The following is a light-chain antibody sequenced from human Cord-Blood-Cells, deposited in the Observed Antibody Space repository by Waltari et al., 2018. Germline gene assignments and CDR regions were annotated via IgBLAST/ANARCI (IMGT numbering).Light chain of an antibody. CDR2: GAS. CDR1: QSVSSSY. V-gene: IGKV3-20*01. J-gene: IGKJ2*01. Sequence: IVLTQSPGTLSLSPGERATPSCMASQSVSSSYLAWYQQKPGQAPRLLIYGASSRATGIPDRFSGSGSGTDFTLTISRLEPEDFAVYYCQQYGSSPRGYTFGQGTKLEIK. CDR3: QQYGSSPRGYT.